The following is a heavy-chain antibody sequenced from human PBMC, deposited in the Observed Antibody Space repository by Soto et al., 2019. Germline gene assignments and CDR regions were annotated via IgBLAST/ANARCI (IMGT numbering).Heavy chain of an antibody. V-gene: IGHV3-30-3*01. CDR1: GLTFSSYA. J-gene: IGHJ2*01. CDR2: ISYDGSNK. CDR3: ARGETGLWYFDL. Sequence: GGSLRLSCASSGLTFSSYAMHLVRQAPGKGLEWVAVISYDGSNKYYADSVKGRFTISRDNSKNTLYLQMNSLRAEDTAVYYCARGETGLWYFDLWGRGTLVTVSS.